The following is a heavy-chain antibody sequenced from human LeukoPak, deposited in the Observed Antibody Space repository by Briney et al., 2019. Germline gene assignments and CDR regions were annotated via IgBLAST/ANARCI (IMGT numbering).Heavy chain of an antibody. V-gene: IGHV3-30*02. CDR3: AKLEYYHDSSGSYFDY. D-gene: IGHD3-22*01. J-gene: IGHJ4*02. CDR2: IRYDGSNK. Sequence: GGSLRLSCAASGFTFSSYGMHWVRQAPGKGLEWVAFIRYDGSNKYYADSVKGRFTISRDNSKNTLYLQMNSLRAEDTAVYYCAKLEYYHDSSGSYFDYWGQGTLVTVSS. CDR1: GFTFSSYG.